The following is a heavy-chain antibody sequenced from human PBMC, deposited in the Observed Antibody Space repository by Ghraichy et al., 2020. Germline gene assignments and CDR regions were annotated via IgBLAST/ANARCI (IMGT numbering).Heavy chain of an antibody. CDR3: ARARYYDSSGYYRPLIDYYGMDV. D-gene: IGHD3-22*01. J-gene: IGHJ6*02. CDR2: IYSGGST. V-gene: IGHV3-53*01. CDR1: GFTVSSNY. Sequence: GGSLRLSCAASGFTVSSNYMSWVRQAPGKGLEWVSVIYSGGSTYYADSVKGRFTISRDNSKNTLYLQMNSLRAEDTAVYYCARARYYDSSGYYRPLIDYYGMDVWGQGTTVTVFS.